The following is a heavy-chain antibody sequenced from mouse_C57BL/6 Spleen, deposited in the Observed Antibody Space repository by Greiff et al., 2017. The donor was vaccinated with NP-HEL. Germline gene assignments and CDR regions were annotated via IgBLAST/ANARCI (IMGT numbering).Heavy chain of an antibody. D-gene: IGHD4-1*01. CDR3: ARHGGTGTDYFDY. V-gene: IGHV5-9*01. CDR2: ISGGGGNT. Sequence: EVMLVESGGGLVKPGGSLKLSCAASGFTFSSYTMSWVRQTPEKRLEWVATISGGGGNTYYPDSVKGRFTISRDNAKNTLYLQMSSLRSEDTALYYCARHGGTGTDYFDYWGQGTTLTVSS. J-gene: IGHJ2*01. CDR1: GFTFSSYT.